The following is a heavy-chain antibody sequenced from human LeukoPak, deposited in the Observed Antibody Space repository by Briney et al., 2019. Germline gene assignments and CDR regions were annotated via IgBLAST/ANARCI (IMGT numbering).Heavy chain of an antibody. CDR1: GYSISGGYY. CDR3: ARDGYYDIVTANSDY. J-gene: IGHJ4*02. Sequence: PSETLSLTCTVSGYSISGGYYWSWIRQPPGKGLEWIGGIYHSGSTYYNPSLKSRVTISVDTSKDQFSLKLSSVTAADTAVYYCARDGYYDIVTANSDYWGQGTLVTVSS. CDR2: IYHSGST. V-gene: IGHV4-38-2*02. D-gene: IGHD3-9*01.